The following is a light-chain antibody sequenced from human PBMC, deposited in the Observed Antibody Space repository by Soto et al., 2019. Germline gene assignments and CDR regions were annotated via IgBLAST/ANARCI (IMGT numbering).Light chain of an antibody. Sequence: DIQMTQSPSTLSASVVDRVTITCLASQSISSWLAWYQRKPGKAPKLLIYKASSLESGVPSRFSGSGSGTEFTLTISSLQPDDFATYYCQQYNSYPWTFGQGTKVDIK. CDR1: QSISSW. CDR3: QQYNSYPWT. V-gene: IGKV1-5*03. CDR2: KAS. J-gene: IGKJ1*01.